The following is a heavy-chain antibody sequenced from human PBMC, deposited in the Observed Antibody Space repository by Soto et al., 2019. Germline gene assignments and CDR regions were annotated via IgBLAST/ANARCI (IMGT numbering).Heavy chain of an antibody. V-gene: IGHV4-61*01. J-gene: IGHJ4*02. CDR1: GGSVSSGSYY. D-gene: IGHD3-22*01. CDR3: ARVRREYDNSGPLDY. CDR2: IYYSGST. Sequence: SETLSLTCTVSGGSVSSGSYYWSWIRQPPGKGLEWIGYIYYSGSTYYNPSLKSRVTMSVDRSRNQSSLKLNSVTAADTALYYCARVRREYDNSGPLDYWGQGTLVTVSS.